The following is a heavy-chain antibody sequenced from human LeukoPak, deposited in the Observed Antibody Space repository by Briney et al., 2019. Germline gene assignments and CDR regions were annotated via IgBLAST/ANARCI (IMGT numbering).Heavy chain of an antibody. CDR1: GFTFSSYE. Sequence: GGSLRLSCAASGFTFSSYEMNWVRQAPGKGLEWVSYISSSGSTIYYADSAKGRFTISRDNAKNSLYLQMNSLRAEDTAVYYCARGGYCSSTSCYGPFRFDPWGQGTLVTVSS. CDR3: ARGGYCSSTSCYGPFRFDP. J-gene: IGHJ5*02. V-gene: IGHV3-48*03. D-gene: IGHD2-2*01. CDR2: ISSSGSTI.